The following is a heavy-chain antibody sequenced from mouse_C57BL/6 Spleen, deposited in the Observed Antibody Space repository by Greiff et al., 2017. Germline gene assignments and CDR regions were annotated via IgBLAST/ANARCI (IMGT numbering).Heavy chain of an antibody. D-gene: IGHD2-5*01. Sequence: VQGVESGAELVKPGASVKLSCKASGYTFTSYWMHWVKQRPGQGLEWIGMIHPNSGSTNYNEKFKSKATLTVDKSSSTAYMQLSSLTSEDSAVYYCARSRSNRYFDYWGQGTTLTVSS. CDR1: GYTFTSYW. J-gene: IGHJ2*01. CDR2: IHPNSGST. CDR3: ARSRSNRYFDY. V-gene: IGHV1-64*01.